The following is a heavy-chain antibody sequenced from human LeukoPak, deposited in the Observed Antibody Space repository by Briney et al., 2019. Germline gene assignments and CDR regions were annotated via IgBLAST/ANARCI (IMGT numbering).Heavy chain of an antibody. J-gene: IGHJ4*02. CDR3: AKDRRSAVDY. Sequence: PGGSLRFSCAASGFTFSSYAMSRVRQAPGKGLKWVSDISGSGGSSYYADSVKGRFTISRDNSKNTLYLQMNSLRAEDTAVYYCAKDRRSAVDYWGQGTLVTVSS. D-gene: IGHD6-19*01. CDR1: GFTFSSYA. CDR2: ISGSGGSS. V-gene: IGHV3-23*01.